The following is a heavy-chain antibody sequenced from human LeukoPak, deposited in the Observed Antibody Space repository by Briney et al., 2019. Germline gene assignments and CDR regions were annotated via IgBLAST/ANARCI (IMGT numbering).Heavy chain of an antibody. CDR3: ARGVDTAMVTNLFDY. CDR2: IIGSGGST. V-gene: IGHV3-23*01. CDR1: GFTFTTYG. J-gene: IGHJ4*02. Sequence: GGSLRLSCAASGFTFTTYGMSWVRQAPGKGLEWVSAIIGSGGSTYYADSVKGRFTISGDNAKNSLYLQMNSLRAEDTAVYYCARGVDTAMVTNLFDYWGQGTLVTVSS. D-gene: IGHD5-18*01.